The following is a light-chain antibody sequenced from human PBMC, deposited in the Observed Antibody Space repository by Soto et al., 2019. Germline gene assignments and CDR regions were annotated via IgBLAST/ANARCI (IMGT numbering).Light chain of an antibody. CDR2: AAS. J-gene: IGKJ4*01. CDR1: QSISGY. CDR3: QQSYSTPYA. Sequence: DIQLTQSPSSLSASVGDRVTITCRASQSISGYLNWYQHKPGEAPKLLIYAASSLQGGVPSRFSGSESGPDFTLTISSLQPEDFATYYCQQSYSTPYAFGGGTKVEIK. V-gene: IGKV1-39*01.